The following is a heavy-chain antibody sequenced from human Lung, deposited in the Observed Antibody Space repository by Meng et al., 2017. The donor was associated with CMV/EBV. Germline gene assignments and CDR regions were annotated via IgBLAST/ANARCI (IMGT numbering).Heavy chain of an antibody. V-gene: IGHV3-15*01. Sequence: ASGFLFRDAWMTWVRQAPGKGLEWVGRIKSNSDAGTTDYAAPVKGRFTISRDDSENTMYLQMNSLKSEDTAVYYCTTDRSLYFFDYWGQGTLVTVSS. D-gene: IGHD3-16*02. CDR1: GFLFRDAW. J-gene: IGHJ4*02. CDR2: IKSNSDAGTT. CDR3: TTDRSLYFFDY.